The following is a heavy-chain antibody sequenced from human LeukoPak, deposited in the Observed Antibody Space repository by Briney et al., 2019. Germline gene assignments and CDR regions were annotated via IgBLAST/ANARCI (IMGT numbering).Heavy chain of an antibody. CDR3: PLTTVTTNDAFDI. V-gene: IGHV3-15*01. J-gene: IGHJ3*02. D-gene: IGHD4-17*01. CDR1: GFTFSNSW. Sequence: GGSLRLSCAASGFTFSNSWMSGVRQAPGKGLEGVGRIKSKSDGRTTEYAAPVKGRFTISRDDPQNTLCLQMNSLNTEDTAVYYCPLTTVTTNDAFDIWGQGTMVTVSS. CDR2: IKSKSDGRTT.